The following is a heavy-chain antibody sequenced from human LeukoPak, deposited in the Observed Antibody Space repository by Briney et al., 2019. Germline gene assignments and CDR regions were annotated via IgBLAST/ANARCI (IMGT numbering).Heavy chain of an antibody. D-gene: IGHD6-13*01. CDR3: APTPEAYTSNWNV. Sequence: ATVWVSCKASGYRFSEDYMQWVRQSPGPGLEWMGWINPDTGFTTYAQKFQGRVIMTRDTPISTAYLEVRRLRSDDTAVYYCAPTPEAYTSNWNVWGQGTLVTVSS. V-gene: IGHV1-2*02. CDR2: INPDTGFT. J-gene: IGHJ4*02. CDR1: GYRFSEDY.